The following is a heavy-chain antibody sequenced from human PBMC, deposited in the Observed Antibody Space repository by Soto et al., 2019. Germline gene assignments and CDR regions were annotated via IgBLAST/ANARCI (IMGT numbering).Heavy chain of an antibody. J-gene: IGHJ6*02. Sequence: QVQLVQSGAEVKKPGSSVKVSCKAPGGTFSSYAISWVRQAPGQGLEWMGGIIPIFGTANYAQKFQGRVTITADESTSTGYMELSSLRSEDTAVYYCARSQGGSISLDIYYYYDYGMDVWGQGTTVTVSS. V-gene: IGHV1-69*01. CDR1: GGTFSSYA. CDR3: ARSQGGSISLDIYYYYDYGMDV. D-gene: IGHD2-15*01. CDR2: IIPIFGTA.